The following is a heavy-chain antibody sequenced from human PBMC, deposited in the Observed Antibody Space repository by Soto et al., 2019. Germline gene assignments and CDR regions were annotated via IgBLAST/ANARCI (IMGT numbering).Heavy chain of an antibody. CDR1: GFTFSRYG. CDR3: ARGSGMVVSGDASDI. V-gene: IGHV3-33*01. D-gene: IGHD2-15*01. CDR2: IWYDGSNK. J-gene: IGHJ3*02. Sequence: GGSLRLSCAASGFTFSRYGMHWVRQAPGKGLEWVGIIWYDGSNKYYGDSVKGRFTISRDDSRNTLYLQMNTLRVEDTAGYYGARGSGMVVSGDASDIWGQGTMVTVSS.